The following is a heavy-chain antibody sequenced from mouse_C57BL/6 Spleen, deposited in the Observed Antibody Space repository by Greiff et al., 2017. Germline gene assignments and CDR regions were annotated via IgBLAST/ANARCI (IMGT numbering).Heavy chain of an antibody. Sequence: EVQGVESGGGLVKPGGSLKLSCAASGFTFSSYAMSWVRQTPEKRLEWVATISDGGSYTYYPANVKGRFTISRDNAKNNLYLQMSHLKSEETAMYYCARHYYGSSYDYFDYWGQGTTLTVSS. V-gene: IGHV5-4*01. D-gene: IGHD1-1*01. CDR1: GFTFSSYA. CDR2: ISDGGSYT. CDR3: ARHYYGSSYDYFDY. J-gene: IGHJ2*01.